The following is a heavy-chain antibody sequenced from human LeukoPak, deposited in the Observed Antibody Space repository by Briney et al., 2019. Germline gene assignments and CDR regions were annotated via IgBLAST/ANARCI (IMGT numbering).Heavy chain of an antibody. CDR2: IIPIFGTA. J-gene: IGHJ4*02. CDR1: GGTFSSYA. D-gene: IGHD2-15*01. Sequence: ASVKVSCKASGGTFSSYAISWVRQAPGQGLEWMGGIIPIFGTANYAQKFQGRVTITTDESTSTAHMELSSLRSEDTAVYYCAVGYCSGGSCYSDFDYWGQGTLVTVSS. CDR3: AVGYCSGGSCYSDFDY. V-gene: IGHV1-69*05.